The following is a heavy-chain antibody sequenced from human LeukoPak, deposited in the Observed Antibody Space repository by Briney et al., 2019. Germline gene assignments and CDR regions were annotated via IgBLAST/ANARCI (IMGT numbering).Heavy chain of an antibody. CDR3: AREGYCSGGRCYYYHYGMDV. V-gene: IGHV1-18*01. Sequence: ASVKVSCKASGYIFSSYGISWVRQAPGQGLEYMGWISAYNGNTNYAQKLQGRVTMTTDTSTSTAYMELRSLRSDDAAVYYCAREGYCSGGRCYYYHYGMDVWGQGTTVTVSS. CDR2: ISAYNGNT. CDR1: GYIFSSYG. D-gene: IGHD2-15*01. J-gene: IGHJ6*02.